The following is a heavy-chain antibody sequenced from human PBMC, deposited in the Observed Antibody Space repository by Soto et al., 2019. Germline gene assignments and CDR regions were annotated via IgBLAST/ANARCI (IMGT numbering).Heavy chain of an antibody. Sequence: EVQLVESGGGLVKPGGSLGLSCAASGFTFSSYSMNWVRQAPGKGLEWVSSISSSSSYIYYADSVKGRFTISRDNAKNSLYLQMNSLRAEDTAVYYCARPWGHYYYYYYMDVWGKGTTVTVSS. CDR1: GFTFSSYS. CDR3: ARPWGHYYYYYYMDV. D-gene: IGHD7-27*01. V-gene: IGHV3-21*01. CDR2: ISSSSSYI. J-gene: IGHJ6*03.